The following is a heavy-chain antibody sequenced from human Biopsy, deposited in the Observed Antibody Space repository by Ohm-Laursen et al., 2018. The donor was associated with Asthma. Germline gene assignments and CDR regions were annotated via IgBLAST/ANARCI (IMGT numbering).Heavy chain of an antibody. Sequence: SLRLSCTASGFTFGDYWMSWVRQVPGKGLEWVANIKHDGSEKNHADSLKGRFTISRDNAKNSLYLQMNSLRAEDTAVYYCARDSDSSGWYDDFESWGQGTLVTVSS. CDR2: IKHDGSEK. J-gene: IGHJ4*02. V-gene: IGHV3-7*03. CDR3: ARDSDSSGWYDDFES. D-gene: IGHD6-19*01. CDR1: GFTFGDYW.